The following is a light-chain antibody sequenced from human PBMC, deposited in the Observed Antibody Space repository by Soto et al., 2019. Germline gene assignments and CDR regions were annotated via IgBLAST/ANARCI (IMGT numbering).Light chain of an antibody. CDR2: EVT. V-gene: IGLV2-14*01. CDR1: SSDVGGYNY. CDR3: SSYTSSNTQI. J-gene: IGLJ2*01. Sequence: QSVLPHHASSSGSPGQSITISCTGTSSDVGGYNYVSWFQQSPGKAPKVMIYEVTNRPSGVSNRFSGSKSGNTASLTISGLQAEDEADYYCSSYTSSNTQIFGGGTKVTGL.